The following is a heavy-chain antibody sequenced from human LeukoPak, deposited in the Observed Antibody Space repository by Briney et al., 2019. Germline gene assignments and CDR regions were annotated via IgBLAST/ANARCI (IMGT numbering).Heavy chain of an antibody. V-gene: IGHV4-59*01. D-gene: IGHD3-10*01. CDR2: IYYSGST. CDR1: GGSISSYY. Sequence: SETLSLTCTVSGGSISSYYWSWIRQPPGKGLEWIGYIYYSGSTNYNPSLKSRVTISVDTSKNQFSLKLSSVTAADTAVYYCARYAMVRGVIRAPFAFDIWGQGTMVTVFS. J-gene: IGHJ3*02. CDR3: ARYAMVRGVIRAPFAFDI.